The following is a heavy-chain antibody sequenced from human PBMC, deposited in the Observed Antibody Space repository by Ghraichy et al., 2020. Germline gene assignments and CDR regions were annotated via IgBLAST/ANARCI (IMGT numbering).Heavy chain of an antibody. CDR2: ISWNSGSI. D-gene: IGHD7-27*01. CDR1: GFTFDDYA. J-gene: IGHJ6*02. V-gene: IGHV3-9*01. CDR3: AKGGDGNYYYYGMDV. Sequence: GGSLRLSCAASGFTFDDYAMHWVRQAPGKGLEWVSGISWNSGSIGYADSVKGRFTISRDNAKNSLYLQMNSLRAEDTALYYCAKGGDGNYYYYGMDVWGQGTTVTVSS.